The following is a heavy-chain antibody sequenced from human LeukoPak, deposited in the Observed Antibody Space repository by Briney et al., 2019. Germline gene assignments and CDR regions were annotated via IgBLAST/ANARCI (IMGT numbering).Heavy chain of an antibody. Sequence: PGESLRLSCAASGFTFSSYAMHWVRQAPGKGLEYVSAISSNGGSTYYANSVKGRFTISRDNSKNTLYLQMGSLRAEDMAVYYCARDRAYYDSSGLIDYWGQGTLVTVSS. D-gene: IGHD3-22*01. CDR2: ISSNGGST. CDR1: GFTFSSYA. J-gene: IGHJ4*02. V-gene: IGHV3-64*01. CDR3: ARDRAYYDSSGLIDY.